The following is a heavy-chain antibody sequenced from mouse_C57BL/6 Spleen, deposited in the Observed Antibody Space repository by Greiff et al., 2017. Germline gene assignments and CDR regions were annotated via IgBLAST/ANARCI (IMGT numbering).Heavy chain of an antibody. V-gene: IGHV1-55*01. J-gene: IGHJ1*03. CDR1: GYTFTSYW. CDR2: IYPGSGST. Sequence: QVQLQPPGAELVKPGASVKMSCKASGYTFTSYWITWVQQRPGQGLAWIGDIYPGSGSTNYNETFPSQATLTVDTSSSTAYRQHSSLTSEDSAVYYCARGDYYSKSRYFDVWGTGTTVTVSS. D-gene: IGHD2-5*01. CDR3: ARGDYYSKSRYFDV.